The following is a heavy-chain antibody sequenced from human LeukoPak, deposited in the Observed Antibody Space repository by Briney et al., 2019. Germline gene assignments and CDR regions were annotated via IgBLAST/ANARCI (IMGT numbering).Heavy chain of an antibody. Sequence: SETLSLTCTVSGDSISSYYWSWIRQPTGKRLEWIGRIYSSGSTIYNPSLKSRVTMSVDTSKDQFSLKLNSVTAADTAVYFCARDSSSDWTGYFQHWGQGTLVTVSS. V-gene: IGHV4-4*07. CDR1: GDSISSYY. J-gene: IGHJ1*01. D-gene: IGHD6-25*01. CDR2: IYSSGST. CDR3: ARDSSSDWTGYFQH.